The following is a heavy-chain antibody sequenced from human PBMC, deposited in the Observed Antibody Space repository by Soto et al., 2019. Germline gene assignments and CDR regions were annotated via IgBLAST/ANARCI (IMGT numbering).Heavy chain of an antibody. V-gene: IGHV3-23*01. D-gene: IGHD2-2*02. CDR2: ISGSGGST. Sequence: GGSLRLSXAASGFTFSSYAMSWVRQAPGKGLEWVSAISGSGGSTYYADSVKGRFTISRDNSKNTLYLQMNSLRAEDTAVYYCANGAVVVPAAINWFDPWGQGTLVTVSS. CDR3: ANGAVVVPAAINWFDP. CDR1: GFTFSSYA. J-gene: IGHJ5*02.